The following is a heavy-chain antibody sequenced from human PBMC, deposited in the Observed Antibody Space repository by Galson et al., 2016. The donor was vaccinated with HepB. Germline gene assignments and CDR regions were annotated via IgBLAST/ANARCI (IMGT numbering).Heavy chain of an antibody. CDR2: ISGSGTTI. D-gene: IGHD2-15*01. CDR1: GFTFSTHA. CDR3: ASVAI. V-gene: IGHV3-11*04. J-gene: IGHJ4*02. Sequence: SLRLSCAASGFTFSTHAMSWIRQTPGKGLEWVAYISGSGTTIYHADSLKGRFTLSSDNAKNPLYLQMNSLRVEATAVCYCASVAIRGQGTLVTVSS.